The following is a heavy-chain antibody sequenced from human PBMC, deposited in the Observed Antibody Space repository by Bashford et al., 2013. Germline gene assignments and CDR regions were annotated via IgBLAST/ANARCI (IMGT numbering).Heavy chain of an antibody. CDR2: VSSSGATT. Sequence: VRQAPGKGLEWVSHVSSSGATTYYADSVKGRFTISRDNSKNTLYLQMNSLRAGDTAIYYCAKPNSFDYGDYTFDSWGQGTRVTVSS. V-gene: IGHV3-23*01. J-gene: IGHJ5*01. CDR3: AKPNSFDYGDYTFDS. D-gene: IGHD4-17*01.